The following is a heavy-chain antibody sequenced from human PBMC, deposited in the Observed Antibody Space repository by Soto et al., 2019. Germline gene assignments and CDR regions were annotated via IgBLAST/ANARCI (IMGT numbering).Heavy chain of an antibody. CDR3: ASTVVVGATSGWFDP. CDR1: GXTFSSYS. D-gene: IGHD1-26*01. CDR2: ISGSGGST. J-gene: IGHJ5*02. V-gene: IGHV3-23*01. Sequence: GSLRLSCAASGXTFSSYSMSWVRQAPGKGLEWVSAISGSGGSTYYADSVKGRFTISRDNSKNKLYLQMNSMRAYDTAVYYCASTVVVGATSGWFDPWGQGTLVTVSS.